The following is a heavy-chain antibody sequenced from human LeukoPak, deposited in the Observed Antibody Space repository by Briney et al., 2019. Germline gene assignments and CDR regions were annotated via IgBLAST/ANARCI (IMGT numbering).Heavy chain of an antibody. CDR2: IYTGGST. D-gene: IGHD5-12*01. CDR3: ARGVATIDY. Sequence: PSETLSLTCTVSGGSISSGSYYWSWIRQPAGKGLEWIGRIYTGGSTNYNPSLKSRVTISVDTSKNQFSLKLSSVTAADTAVYYCARGVATIDYWGQGTLVTVSS. CDR1: GGSISSGSYY. J-gene: IGHJ4*02. V-gene: IGHV4-61*02.